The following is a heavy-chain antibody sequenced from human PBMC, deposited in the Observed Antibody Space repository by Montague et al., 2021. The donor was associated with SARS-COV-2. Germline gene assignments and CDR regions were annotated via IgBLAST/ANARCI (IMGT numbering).Heavy chain of an antibody. D-gene: IGHD5-24*01. CDR2: ISSSSSTI. CDR3: ARDRWDRNGMDV. V-gene: IGHV3-48*02. CDR1: GFTFSSYS. J-gene: IGHJ6*02. Sequence: SLRLSCAASGFTFSSYSMNWVRQAPGKGLEWVPYISSSSSTIYYADSVKGRFTISRDNAKNSLYLQMNSLRDEDTAVYYCARDRWDRNGMDVWGQGTTVTVSS.